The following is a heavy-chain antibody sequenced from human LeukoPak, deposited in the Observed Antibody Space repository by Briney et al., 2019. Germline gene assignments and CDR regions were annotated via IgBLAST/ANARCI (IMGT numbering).Heavy chain of an antibody. CDR2: INHSGST. CDR1: GGSFSGYY. D-gene: IGHD3-10*01. Sequence: SETLSLTCAVYGGSFSGYYWSWIRQPPGKGLEWIGEINHSGSTNYNPSLKSRVTISVDTSKNQFSLKLSSVTAADTAVYYCARARGYGSGSYYHWGQGTLVTVSS. CDR3: ARARGYGSGSYYH. J-gene: IGHJ5*02. V-gene: IGHV4-34*01.